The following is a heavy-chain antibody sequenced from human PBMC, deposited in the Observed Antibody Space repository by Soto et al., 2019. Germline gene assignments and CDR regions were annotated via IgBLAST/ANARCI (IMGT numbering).Heavy chain of an antibody. Sequence: QVQLQESGPGLVMPSQTLSLTCTVSGGSISSGGYYWSWIRQHPGKGLEWIGYIYYSGSTYYIPSLKSRVTISVDTSKNQFSRKLRSVTAADTAVYYCAISSGYADWFDPWGQGTLVTVSS. V-gene: IGHV4-31*03. CDR3: AISSGYADWFDP. D-gene: IGHD3-22*01. J-gene: IGHJ5*02. CDR2: IYYSGST. CDR1: GGSISSGGYY.